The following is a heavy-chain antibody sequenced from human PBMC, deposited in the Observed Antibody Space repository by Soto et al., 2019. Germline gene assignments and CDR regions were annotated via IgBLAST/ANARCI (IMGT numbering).Heavy chain of an antibody. CDR1: GGSISSGGFY. J-gene: IGHJ3*02. CDR2: IYYSGST. V-gene: IGHV4-61*08. CDR3: ARPGWRNAPYDAFDI. D-gene: IGHD6-19*01. Sequence: PSETLSLTCTVSGGSISSGGFYWSWIRQHPGKGLEWIGYIYYSGSTNYNPSLKSRVTISLDTSKNQFSLKLSSVTAADTAVYYCARPGWRNAPYDAFDIWGQGTMVTVSS.